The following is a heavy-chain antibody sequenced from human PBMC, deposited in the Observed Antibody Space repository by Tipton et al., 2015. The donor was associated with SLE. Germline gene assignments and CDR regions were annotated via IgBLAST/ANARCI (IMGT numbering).Heavy chain of an antibody. D-gene: IGHD3/OR15-3a*01. V-gene: IGHV4-61*09. CDR3: ARVGLLGPDAFDI. Sequence: TLSLTCIVSGGSISSGSYYWSWIRQPAGKGLEWIGHIYTSGSTNYNPSLKSRVTISVDTSKNQFSLKLSSMTAADTAVYYCARVGLLGPDAFDIWGQGTMVIVSS. CDR2: IYTSGST. CDR1: GGSISSGSYY. J-gene: IGHJ3*02.